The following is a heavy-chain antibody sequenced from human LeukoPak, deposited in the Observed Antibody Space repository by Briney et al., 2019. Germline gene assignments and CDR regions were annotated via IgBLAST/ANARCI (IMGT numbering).Heavy chain of an antibody. D-gene: IGHD3-3*01. CDR2: INHSGST. V-gene: IGHV4-34*01. CDR1: GGSFSGYY. Sequence: SETLSLTCAVYGGSFSGYYWSWIRQPPGKGLEWIEEINHSGSTNYNPSLKSRVTISVDTSKNQFSLKLSSVTAADTAVYYCARGQRFYNFWSGYYTPDDNWFDPWGQGTLVSVSS. CDR3: ARGQRFYNFWSGYYTPDDNWFDP. J-gene: IGHJ5*02.